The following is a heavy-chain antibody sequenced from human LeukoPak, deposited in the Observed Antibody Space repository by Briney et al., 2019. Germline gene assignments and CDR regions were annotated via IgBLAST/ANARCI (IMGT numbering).Heavy chain of an antibody. CDR2: ISYDGSNK. J-gene: IGHJ6*03. V-gene: IGHV3-30*18. D-gene: IGHD5-12*01. CDR3: AKGSGYEAQYCYYYMDV. CDR1: GFTFDDYG. Sequence: PGGSLRLSCAASGFTFDDYGMSWVRQAPGKGLEWVAVISYDGSNKYYADSVKGRFTISRDNSKNTLYLHVNSLRPEDTAVYYCAKGSGYEAQYCYYYMDVWGKGTTVTISS.